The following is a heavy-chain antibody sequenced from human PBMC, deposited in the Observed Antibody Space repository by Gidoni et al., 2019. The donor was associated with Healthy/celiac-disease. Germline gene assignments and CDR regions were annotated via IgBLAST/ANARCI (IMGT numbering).Heavy chain of an antibody. V-gene: IGHV3-21*01. Sequence: EVQLVESGGGLVKPGGSLRLSCAASGFTFSSYSMNWVRQAPGKGLEWVSSISSSSSYIYYADSVKGRFTISRDNAKNSLYLQMNSLRAEDTAVYYCARDFGVVIGAGDYYGMDVWGQGTTVTVSS. J-gene: IGHJ6*02. CDR2: ISSSSSYI. CDR1: GFTFSSYS. D-gene: IGHD3-3*01. CDR3: ARDFGVVIGAGDYYGMDV.